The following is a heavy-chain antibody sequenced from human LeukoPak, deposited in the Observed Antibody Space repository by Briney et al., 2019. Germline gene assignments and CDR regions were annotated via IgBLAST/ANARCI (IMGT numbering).Heavy chain of an antibody. CDR3: ARDLVVVPAAYGMDV. J-gene: IGHJ6*02. Sequence: GGSLRLSCAASGFTFSSYAMHWVRQAPGKGLEWVAVISYDGSNKYHADSVKGRFTISRDNSKNTPYLQMNSLRAEDTAVYYCARDLVVVPAAYGMDVWGQGTTVTVSS. V-gene: IGHV3-30-3*01. CDR2: ISYDGSNK. CDR1: GFTFSSYA. D-gene: IGHD2-2*01.